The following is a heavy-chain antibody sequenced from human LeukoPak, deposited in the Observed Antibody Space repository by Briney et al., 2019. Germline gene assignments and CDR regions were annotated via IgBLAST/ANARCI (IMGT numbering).Heavy chain of an antibody. D-gene: IGHD6-19*01. Sequence: ASVKVSCKASGYTFTGYYIHWVRQAPGQGLEWMGWINPNSGGTNYAQKFQGRVTMTRDTSIRTAYMELSRLRSDDTAVYYCARTGVSSGWLPDYWGQGTLVTVSS. V-gene: IGHV1-2*02. CDR2: INPNSGGT. CDR3: ARTGVSSGWLPDY. J-gene: IGHJ4*02. CDR1: GYTFTGYY.